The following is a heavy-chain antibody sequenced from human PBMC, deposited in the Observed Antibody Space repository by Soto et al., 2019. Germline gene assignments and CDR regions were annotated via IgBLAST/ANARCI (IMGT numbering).Heavy chain of an antibody. CDR3: ASNYGSGYRAFDS. J-gene: IGHJ4*02. Sequence: QVQLVQSGAEVKSAGSSVKVSCKASGDTFNFYSINWVRQAPGLGLEWVGRVNPILSMSNYAQRFQGRVTMTAEKFTGTAYMELRSRRSEATAIYSCASNYGSGYRAFDSWGQGALVTVSS. CDR1: GDTFNFYS. D-gene: IGHD3-10*01. CDR2: VNPILSMS. V-gene: IGHV1-69*02.